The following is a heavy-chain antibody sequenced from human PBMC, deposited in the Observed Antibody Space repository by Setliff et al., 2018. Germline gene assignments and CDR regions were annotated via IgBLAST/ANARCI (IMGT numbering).Heavy chain of an antibody. CDR1: GFTFSTYS. J-gene: IGHJ3*01. CDR2: ISDSGIYI. CDR3: ARSPANGGHDAFDV. V-gene: IGHV3-21*01. Sequence: PGESLKISCAASGFTFSTYSMHWVRQAPGKGLEWVSSISDSGIYIYYVDSVKGRFTISRDNAQNSLYLQMDSLRAEDTAVYYCARSPANGGHDAFDVWGQGTMVTVSS. D-gene: IGHD6-25*01.